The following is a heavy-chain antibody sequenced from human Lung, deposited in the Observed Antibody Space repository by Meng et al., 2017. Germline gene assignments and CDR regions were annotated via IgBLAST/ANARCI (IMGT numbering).Heavy chain of an antibody. Sequence: QVQLQASGPGLVKLSETLSLTCSVSDDSISDYYWTWVRQSAGKGLEWIGRISGSGSTNYSPSLNSRIAMSVDTSKKQISLTLTSVTAADTAVYYCARGRGPHIVGHWGQGTLVTVSS. CDR2: ISGSGST. J-gene: IGHJ1*01. CDR1: DDSISDYY. V-gene: IGHV4-4*07. D-gene: IGHD3-16*02. CDR3: ARGRGPHIVGH.